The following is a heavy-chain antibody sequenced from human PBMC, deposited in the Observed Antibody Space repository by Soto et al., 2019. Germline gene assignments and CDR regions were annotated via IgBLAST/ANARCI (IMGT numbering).Heavy chain of an antibody. Sequence: EVQLLESGGGLVQPGGSLRLSCAASGFTFSSYALNWVRQAPGKGLEWVSVISGSGDHTYYADSVKGRFTISRDNSKHTLYLQMNSLRAEDTAVYYCAKDLGTDDFWSAYYTYYYMDVWGKGTTVTVSS. D-gene: IGHD3-3*01. V-gene: IGHV3-23*01. CDR1: GFTFSSYA. CDR2: ISGSGDHT. CDR3: AKDLGTDDFWSAYYTYYYMDV. J-gene: IGHJ6*03.